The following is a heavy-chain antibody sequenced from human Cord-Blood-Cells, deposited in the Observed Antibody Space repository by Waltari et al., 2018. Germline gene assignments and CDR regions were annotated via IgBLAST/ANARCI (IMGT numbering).Heavy chain of an antibody. CDR1: GGSISSSSYY. Sequence: QLQLQESGPGLVKPSETLSLTCTVSGGSISSSSYYWGWIRQPPGTGLECIGSIYYSGSTYYNPSLKSRVTISVDTSKNQFSLKLSSVTAADTAVYYCARLTYDSSGYFIDYWGQGTLVTVSS. J-gene: IGHJ4*02. CDR3: ARLTYDSSGYFIDY. V-gene: IGHV4-39*01. CDR2: IYYSGST. D-gene: IGHD3-22*01.